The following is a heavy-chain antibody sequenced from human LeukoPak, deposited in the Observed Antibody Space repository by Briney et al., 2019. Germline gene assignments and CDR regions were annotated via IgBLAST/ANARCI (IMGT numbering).Heavy chain of an antibody. J-gene: IGHJ3*02. Sequence: GGSLKLSCAASGFTFDDYGMSWVRQAPGEGLKWGSGINWNGGSTDYADSVKGRFTISRDNAKNSLHLQMNSLRAEDTALYYCARVRNGYSYDAFDIWGQGTMVTVSS. CDR1: GFTFDDYG. D-gene: IGHD5-24*01. CDR2: INWNGGST. CDR3: ARVRNGYSYDAFDI. V-gene: IGHV3-20*04.